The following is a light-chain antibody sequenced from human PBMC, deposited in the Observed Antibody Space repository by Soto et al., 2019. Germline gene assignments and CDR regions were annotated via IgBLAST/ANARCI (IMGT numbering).Light chain of an antibody. CDR3: QHYGDSLSIT. V-gene: IGKV3-20*01. CDR2: GAS. Sequence: EIVLTQSPGTLSLSPGERATLSCRASQSVSNNYLAWYQQKPGQAPRLLIYGASNRATGFPDRFSGSGSGTDFSLTISRLEPGDFAVYYCQHYGDSLSITFGQGTRLEIK. CDR1: QSVSNNY. J-gene: IGKJ5*01.